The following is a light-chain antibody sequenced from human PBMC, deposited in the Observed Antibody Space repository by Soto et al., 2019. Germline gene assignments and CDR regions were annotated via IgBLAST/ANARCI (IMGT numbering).Light chain of an antibody. J-gene: IGLJ1*01. V-gene: IGLV2-14*01. Sequence: QSALTQPDSVSGSPGQSITISCTGTSSDVGGYNYVSWYQQHPGKAPKLMIYEVSTRPSELSNRFSGSKSGTTASLTISGLPAEDEADYYCSAYTSSSTRVFGTGTKLTVL. CDR2: EVS. CDR1: SSDVGGYNY. CDR3: SAYTSSSTRV.